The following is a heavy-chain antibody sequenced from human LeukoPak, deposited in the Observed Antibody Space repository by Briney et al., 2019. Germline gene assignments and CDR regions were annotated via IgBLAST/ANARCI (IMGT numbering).Heavy chain of an antibody. J-gene: IGHJ4*02. CDR2: IKQDGSEK. V-gene: IGHV3-7*01. Sequence: GGSLRLSCAASGFTFSSCWMSWVRQAPGKGLEWVADIKQDGSEKYYVDSVKGRFTISRDNAKNSLYLQMNSLRAEDTAVYYCARDGAYYDFWSGYYPTDYFDYWGQGTLVTVSS. CDR3: ARDGAYYDFWSGYYPTDYFDY. CDR1: GFTFSSCW. D-gene: IGHD3-3*01.